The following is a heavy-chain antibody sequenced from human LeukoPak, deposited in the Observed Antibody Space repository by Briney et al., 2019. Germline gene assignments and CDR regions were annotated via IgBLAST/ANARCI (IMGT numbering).Heavy chain of an antibody. V-gene: IGHV4-34*01. CDR2: INHSGST. CDR1: GGSFSGYY. J-gene: IGHJ4*02. Sequence: PSETLSLTCAVYGGSFSGYYWSWIRQPPGKGLEWIGEINHSGSTNYNPSLKSRVTISVDTSKNQFSPKLSSVTAADTAVYYCARGGTAFVVVPATIDYWGQGTLVTVSS. D-gene: IGHD2-2*01. CDR3: ARGGTAFVVVPATIDY.